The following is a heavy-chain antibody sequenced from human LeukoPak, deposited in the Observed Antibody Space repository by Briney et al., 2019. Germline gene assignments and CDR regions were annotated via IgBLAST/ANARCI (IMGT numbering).Heavy chain of an antibody. D-gene: IGHD3-22*01. J-gene: IGHJ4*02. CDR1: GGSFSGYY. V-gene: IGHV4-34*01. CDR3: ARDYDSSGYYGY. Sequence: SETLSLTCAVYGGSFSGYYWSWIRQPPGKGLEWIGETNHSGSTNYNPSLKSRVTISVDTSKNQFSLKLSSVTAADTAVYYCARDYDSSGYYGYWGQGTLVTVSS. CDR2: TNHSGST.